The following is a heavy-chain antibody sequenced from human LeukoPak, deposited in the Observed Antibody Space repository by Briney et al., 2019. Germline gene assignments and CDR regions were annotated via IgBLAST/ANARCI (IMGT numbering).Heavy chain of an antibody. D-gene: IGHD2-2*01. Sequence: SETLSLTCAVYGGSFSGYYWSWIRQPPGEGLEWIGEINHSGSTNYNPSLKSRVTISVDTSKNQFSLKLSSVTAADTAVYYCATTLTDCSSTSCYLSYFDYWGQGTLVTVSS. CDR2: INHSGST. V-gene: IGHV4-34*01. CDR3: ATTLTDCSSTSCYLSYFDY. J-gene: IGHJ4*02. CDR1: GGSFSGYY.